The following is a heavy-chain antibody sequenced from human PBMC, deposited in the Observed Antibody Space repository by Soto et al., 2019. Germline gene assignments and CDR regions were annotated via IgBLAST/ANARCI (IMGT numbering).Heavy chain of an antibody. Sequence: EASVKVSCKASGGTFSSYTISWVRQAPGQGLEWMGRIIPILGIANYAQKFQGRVTITADKSTSTAYMELSSLRSEDTAVYYCARLDSSGADYDWGQGTLVTVSS. J-gene: IGHJ4*02. CDR1: GGTFSSYT. CDR3: ARLDSSGADYD. V-gene: IGHV1-69*02. CDR2: IIPILGIA. D-gene: IGHD6-19*01.